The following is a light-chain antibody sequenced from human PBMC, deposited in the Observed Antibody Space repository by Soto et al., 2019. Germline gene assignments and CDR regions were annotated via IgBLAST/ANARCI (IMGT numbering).Light chain of an antibody. CDR1: QSIRNW. Sequence: DIQMTQSPSTLSASGGDRITIXXRASQSIRNWLAWYQQKPGKAPNXMIYDASSLKSGVPARFSGSGSGTEFTLSISSLQSEDFAIYHCQQYNKWPWTFGQGTKVDIK. CDR3: QQYNKWPWT. V-gene: IGKV1-5*01. CDR2: DAS. J-gene: IGKJ1*01.